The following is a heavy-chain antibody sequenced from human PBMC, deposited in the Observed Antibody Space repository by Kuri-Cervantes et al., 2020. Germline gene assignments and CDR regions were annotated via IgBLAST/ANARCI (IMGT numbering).Heavy chain of an antibody. CDR1: GFTFDDYA. V-gene: IGHV3-9*01. Sequence: GGSLRLSCAASGFTFDDYAMHWVRQVPGKGLEWVSGISWNSGSTVYADSVKGRFTISRDNVKNSLYLQMNSLRAEDTALYYCVKDRFYDVGAAGWFDPWGQGTLVTVSS. J-gene: IGHJ5*02. CDR2: ISWNSGST. CDR3: VKDRFYDVGAAGWFDP. D-gene: IGHD1-26*01.